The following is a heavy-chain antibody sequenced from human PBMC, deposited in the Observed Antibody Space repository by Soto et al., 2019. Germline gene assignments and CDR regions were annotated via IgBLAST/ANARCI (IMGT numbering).Heavy chain of an antibody. D-gene: IGHD4-17*01. CDR1: GFTFSSYS. CDR3: ARGAASISYGLDY. CDR2: ISSSSSTI. V-gene: IGHV3-48*01. Sequence: EVQLVESGGGLVQPGGSLRLSCAASGFTFSSYSMNWVRQAPGKGLEWVSYISSSSSTIYYADSVKGRFTISRDNAKNSRYRKMNSLRAEDTAVYYCARGAASISYGLDYWGQGTLVTVSS. J-gene: IGHJ4*02.